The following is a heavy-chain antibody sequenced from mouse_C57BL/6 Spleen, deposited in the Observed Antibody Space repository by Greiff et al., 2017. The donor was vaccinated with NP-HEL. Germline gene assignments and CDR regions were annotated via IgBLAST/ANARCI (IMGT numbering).Heavy chain of an antibody. Sequence: QVQLQQPGAELVKPGASVKVSCKASGYTFTSYWMHWVKQRPGQGLEWIGRIHPSDSDTNYNQKFKGKATLTVDKSSSTAYMQLSSLTSEDSAVYYCAMRLLRRGAMDYWGQGTSVTVSS. CDR1: GYTFTSYW. CDR2: IHPSDSDT. CDR3: AMRLLRRGAMDY. J-gene: IGHJ4*01. D-gene: IGHD2-4*01. V-gene: IGHV1-74*01.